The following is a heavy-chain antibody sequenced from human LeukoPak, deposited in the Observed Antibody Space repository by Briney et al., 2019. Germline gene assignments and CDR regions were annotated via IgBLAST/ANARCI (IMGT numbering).Heavy chain of an antibody. D-gene: IGHD5-24*01. CDR1: GFTFSSYG. J-gene: IGHJ4*02. Sequence: GGSLRLSCAASGFTFSSYGMHWVRQAPGKGLEWVAFIRYDGSNKYYADSVKGRFTISRDNSKNTLYLQMNSLRAEDTAVYYCARRWLQFGPLFDYWGQGTLVTVSS. CDR2: IRYDGSNK. CDR3: ARRWLQFGPLFDY. V-gene: IGHV3-30*02.